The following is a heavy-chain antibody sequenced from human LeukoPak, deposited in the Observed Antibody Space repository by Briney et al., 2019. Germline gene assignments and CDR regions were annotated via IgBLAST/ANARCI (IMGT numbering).Heavy chain of an antibody. D-gene: IGHD1-26*01. Sequence: GGSLRLSCAASGFTFSSYAMSWVRQAPGKGLEWVSYISASGDTIYYGDSVRGRFTISRDNAKNSLYLDMNTLKAEDTAVYYCARDPSWEILSYFDYWGQGTLVTVSS. CDR1: GFTFSSYA. V-gene: IGHV3-48*04. CDR2: ISASGDTI. J-gene: IGHJ4*02. CDR3: ARDPSWEILSYFDY.